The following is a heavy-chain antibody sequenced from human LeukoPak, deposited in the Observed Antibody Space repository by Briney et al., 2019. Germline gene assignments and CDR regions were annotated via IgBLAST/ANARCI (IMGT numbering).Heavy chain of an antibody. D-gene: IGHD3-10*01. V-gene: IGHV1-46*01. J-gene: IGHJ4*02. CDR1: GGTFSSYA. CDR2: INPSGGST. CDR3: ARDLAPTNYYGSGSYSI. Sequence: ASVKVSCKASGGTFSSYAISWVRQAPGQGLEWMGIINPSGGSTSYAQKFQGRVTMTRDMSTSTVYMELSSLRSEDTAVYYCARDLAPTNYYGSGSYSIWGQGTLVTVSS.